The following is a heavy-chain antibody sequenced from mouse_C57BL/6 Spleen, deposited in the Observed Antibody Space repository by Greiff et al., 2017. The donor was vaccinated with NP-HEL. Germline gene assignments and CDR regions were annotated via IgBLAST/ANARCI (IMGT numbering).Heavy chain of an antibody. CDR3: ASEAGAWFAY. J-gene: IGHJ3*01. D-gene: IGHD1-1*02. CDR2: INPNNGGT. CDR1: GYTFTDYN. V-gene: IGHV1-22*01. Sequence: VQLKQSGPELVKPGASVKMSCKASGYTFTDYNMHWVKQSHGKSLEWIGYINPNNGGTSYNQKFKGKATLTVNKSSSTAYMELRSLTSEDSAVYYCASEAGAWFAYWGQGTLVTVSA.